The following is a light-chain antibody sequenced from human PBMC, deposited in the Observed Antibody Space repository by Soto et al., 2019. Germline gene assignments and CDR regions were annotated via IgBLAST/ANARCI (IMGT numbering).Light chain of an antibody. J-gene: IGKJ1*01. Sequence: EIVLTQSPGTLSLSPEERATLSCRASQSVSSSYLAWYQQKPGQAPRLLIYGASRRATGIPDRFSGSGSGTDFTLTISRLEPEDLAVYYCQQDGGSPRTFGQGTKVEIK. V-gene: IGKV3-20*01. CDR1: QSVSSSY. CDR2: GAS. CDR3: QQDGGSPRT.